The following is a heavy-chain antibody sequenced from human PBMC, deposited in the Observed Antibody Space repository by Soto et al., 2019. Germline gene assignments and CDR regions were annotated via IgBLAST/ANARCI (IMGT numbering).Heavy chain of an antibody. J-gene: IGHJ4*02. CDR2: VYWDDDK. Sequence: SCPTLVNPRQTLTLTCTFSGVSLSVSGMGVGWFRQPPGRALEWLALVYWDDDKRYSPSLGPRLTINKDTSKNQIVLTMTDVSPDDTATYPCAHLIEGAYFDYWGRGTPVTVSS. CDR3: AHLIEGAYFDY. V-gene: IGHV2-5*02. CDR1: GVSLSVSGMG.